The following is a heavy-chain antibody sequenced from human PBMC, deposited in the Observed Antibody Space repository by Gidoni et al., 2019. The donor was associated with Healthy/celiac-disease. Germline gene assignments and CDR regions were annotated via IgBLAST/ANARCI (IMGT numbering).Heavy chain of an antibody. J-gene: IGHJ4*02. CDR1: GFTFRSYG. V-gene: IGHV3-33*01. CDR3: ARETSYGSGSSPLSY. Sequence: QVQLVESGGGVVQPGRSLRLSCAGSGFTFRSYGMHWVRQAPGKGLEWVAVIWYDGSNKYYADSVKGRFTISRDNSKNTLYLQMNSLRAEDTAVYYCARETSYGSGSSPLSYWGQGTLVTVSS. CDR2: IWYDGSNK. D-gene: IGHD3-10*01.